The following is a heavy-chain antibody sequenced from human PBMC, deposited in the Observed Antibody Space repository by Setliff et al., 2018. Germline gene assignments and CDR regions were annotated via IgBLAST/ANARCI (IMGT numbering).Heavy chain of an antibody. Sequence: GESLKISCAASGFAFGSSWMSWVRHVPGKGLEWVANIKSDGSERFYGRSVRGRFIVSRDNAKNSLFLQILDLRVDDTAVYYCARDPTRFTKFRGVSIRYFYMDVWGKGTTVTVSS. V-gene: IGHV3-7*01. CDR2: IKSDGSER. J-gene: IGHJ6*03. CDR1: GFAFGSSW. D-gene: IGHD3-10*01. CDR3: ARDPTRFTKFRGVSIRYFYMDV.